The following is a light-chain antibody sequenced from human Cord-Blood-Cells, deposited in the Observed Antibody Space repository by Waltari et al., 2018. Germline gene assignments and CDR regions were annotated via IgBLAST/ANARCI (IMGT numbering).Light chain of an antibody. CDR2: EVS. Sequence: QSALTPPASVSGSHGQSITISCTGPSSDVGGYNSFSWYQQHPGKAPKLMIYEVSNRPSGVSNRFSGSKSGNTASLTISGLQAEDEADYYCSSYTSSSTYVFGTGTKVTVL. CDR3: SSYTSSSTYV. CDR1: SSDVGGYNS. V-gene: IGLV2-14*01. J-gene: IGLJ1*01.